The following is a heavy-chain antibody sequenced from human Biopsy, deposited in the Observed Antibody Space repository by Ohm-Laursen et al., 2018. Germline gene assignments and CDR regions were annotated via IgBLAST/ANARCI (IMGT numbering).Heavy chain of an antibody. V-gene: IGHV3-21*01. J-gene: IGHJ6*02. D-gene: IGHD3-10*01. CDR2: ISSSSDNI. Sequence: GSLRLSCAASGFTLSSYSMNWVRQTPGKGLEWASTISSSSDNIYYVDSVKGRFTISRDNAKNSLYLQMNSLRAEDTAVYYCARSRGNSGIATIYYYGMDVWGQGTTVTVSS. CDR3: ARSRGNSGIATIYYYGMDV. CDR1: GFTLSSYS.